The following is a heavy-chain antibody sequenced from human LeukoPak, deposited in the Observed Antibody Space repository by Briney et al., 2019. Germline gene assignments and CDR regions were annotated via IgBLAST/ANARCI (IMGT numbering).Heavy chain of an antibody. CDR3: ARSARGGYFDY. J-gene: IGHJ4*02. CDR2: ISSSSSYI. D-gene: IGHD3-22*01. Sequence: GGSLRLSCAASGFTFSTYAMTWVRQAPGKGLEWVSSISSSSSYIYYADSVKGRFTISRDNAKNSLYLQVNSLRAEDTAVYYCARSARGGYFDYWGQGTLVTVSS. V-gene: IGHV3-21*01. CDR1: GFTFSTYA.